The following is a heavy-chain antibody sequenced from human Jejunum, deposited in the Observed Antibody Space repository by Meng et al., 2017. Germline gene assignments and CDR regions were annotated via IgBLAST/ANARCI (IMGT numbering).Heavy chain of an antibody. CDR1: GFYLSTSGVG. CDR2: IYWDDDK. CDR3: AHRLAYSTNYNVGWFDP. J-gene: IGHJ5*02. Sequence: LSQSRPTLVKPPPTLTLTCTLSGFYLSTSGVGVGWRRQPPGKALECLALIYWDDDKRYTPSLKNRLTITKDTSKNQVVLTMTNMDPVDTATYYCAHRLAYSTNYNVGWFDPWGQGTLVTVSS. V-gene: IGHV2-5*02. D-gene: IGHD6-13*01.